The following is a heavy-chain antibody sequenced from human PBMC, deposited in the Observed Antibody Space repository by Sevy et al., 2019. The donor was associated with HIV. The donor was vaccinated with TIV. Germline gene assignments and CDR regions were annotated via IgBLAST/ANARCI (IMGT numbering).Heavy chain of an antibody. J-gene: IGHJ3*02. CDR2: IIPIFGTP. CDR3: AREGGVATTGDHDAFDI. V-gene: IGHV1-69*13. D-gene: IGHD7-27*01. CDR1: EDTFSTYG. Sequence: ASVKVSCKASEDTFSTYGLSWVRQAPGQGLEWMGGIIPIFGTPNYAQKFQGRVTITADESASTAYMELSSLRSEDTALYYCAREGGVATTGDHDAFDIWGHGTLVTVSS.